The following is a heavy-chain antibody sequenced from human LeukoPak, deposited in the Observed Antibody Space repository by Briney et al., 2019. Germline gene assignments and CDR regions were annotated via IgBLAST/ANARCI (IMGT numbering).Heavy chain of an antibody. V-gene: IGHV3-74*01. Sequence: PGGSLRLSCAASGLTFSSYWMHWVRQAPGKGLVWVSRINSDGSSTIYADSVKGRFTISRDNAKNTVVLQMNSLSAEDTAVYYCAKDFSSSYYDCNGLADYWGQGTLVTVSS. CDR1: GLTFSSYW. D-gene: IGHD3-22*01. CDR3: AKDFSSSYYDCNGLADY. CDR2: INSDGSST. J-gene: IGHJ4*02.